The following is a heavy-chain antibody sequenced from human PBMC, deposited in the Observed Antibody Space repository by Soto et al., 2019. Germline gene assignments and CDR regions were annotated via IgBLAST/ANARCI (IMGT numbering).Heavy chain of an antibody. Sequence: PGGSLRLSCAASGFTFSSYWMSWVRQAPGKGLEWVANIKQDGSEKYYVDSVKGRFTISRDNAKNSLYLQMNSLRAEDTAVYYFALHYCSGGSCLFGPWAREPCSPSPQ. D-gene: IGHD2-15*01. CDR3: ALHYCSGGSCLFGP. V-gene: IGHV3-7*01. CDR2: IKQDGSEK. CDR1: GFTFSSYW. J-gene: IGHJ5*02.